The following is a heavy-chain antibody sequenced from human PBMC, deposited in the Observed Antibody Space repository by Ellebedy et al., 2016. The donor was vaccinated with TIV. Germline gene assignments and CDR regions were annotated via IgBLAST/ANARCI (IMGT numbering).Heavy chain of an antibody. Sequence: SVKVSXKASGGTFSSYAISWVRQAPGQGLEWMGGIIPIFGTANYAQKFQGRVTITADESTSTAYMELSSLRSEDTAVYYCAREGGQHIVVVTATHFDYWGQGTLVTVSS. CDR2: IIPIFGTA. V-gene: IGHV1-69*13. CDR3: AREGGQHIVVVTATHFDY. D-gene: IGHD2-21*02. CDR1: GGTFSSYA. J-gene: IGHJ4*02.